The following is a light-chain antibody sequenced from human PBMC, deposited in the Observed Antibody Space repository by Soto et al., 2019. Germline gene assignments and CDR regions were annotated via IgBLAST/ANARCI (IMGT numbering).Light chain of an antibody. CDR2: DAS. CDR1: QDITNY. J-gene: IGKJ2*01. CDR3: QQYDNLPYT. Sequence: MTQSPLSLSASVGERVTITCQATQDITNYLNWYQQKPGKVPKLLIYDASNLEPGVPSRFSGSGSGTDFTFTISGLQPEDIAAYYCQQYDNLPYTFGQGTKLEIK. V-gene: IGKV1-33*01.